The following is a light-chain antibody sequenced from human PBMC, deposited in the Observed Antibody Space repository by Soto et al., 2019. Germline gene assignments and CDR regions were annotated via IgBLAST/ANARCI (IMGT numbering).Light chain of an antibody. J-gene: IGKJ5*01. CDR2: GAT. Sequence: IQLTQSPSSLSASVGERVTITCRASQGISSFLAWYQQEPGKAPKLPISGATTLQRGVPSRFSGSGPGRNATVTISSLWTEDLGTYYCQQFKIYGYFGQVTWMEI. CDR1: QGISSF. V-gene: IGKV1-9*01. CDR3: QQFKIYGY.